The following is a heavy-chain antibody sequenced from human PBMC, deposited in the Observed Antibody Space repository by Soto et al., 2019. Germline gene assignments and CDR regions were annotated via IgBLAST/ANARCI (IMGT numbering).Heavy chain of an antibody. J-gene: IGHJ6*03. V-gene: IGHV3-74*01. CDR2: INSDETRT. CDR1: GFTFSSYW. CDR3: ARGVPGYYYIDV. D-gene: IGHD3-10*01. Sequence: EVQLVESGGGLVQPGESLRLSCAASGFTFSSYWMHWVRQVPGKGLVWVSRINSDETRTNYADSVKGRRTISRYNANNPLYLQMNSLRAEDTAVYYCARGVPGYYYIDVWGKGTTVTVSS.